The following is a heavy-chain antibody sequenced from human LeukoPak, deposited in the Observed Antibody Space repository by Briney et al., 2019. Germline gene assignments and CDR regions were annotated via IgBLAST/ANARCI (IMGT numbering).Heavy chain of an antibody. Sequence: PSETLSLTCAVSGGSISSSNWWSWVRQPPGKGLEWIGSIYHSGSTYYNPSLKSRVTISVDTSKNQFSLKLSSVTAADTAVYYCARDTRAGSSPFDYWGQGTLVTVSS. V-gene: IGHV4-4*02. CDR1: GGSISSSNW. J-gene: IGHJ4*02. CDR3: ARDTRAGSSPFDY. CDR2: IYHSGST. D-gene: IGHD1-26*01.